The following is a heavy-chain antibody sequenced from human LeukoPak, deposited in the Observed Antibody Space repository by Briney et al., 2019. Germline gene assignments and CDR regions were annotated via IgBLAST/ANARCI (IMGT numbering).Heavy chain of an antibody. CDR2: ITGSGFST. CDR1: GFTFNSYA. V-gene: IGHV3-23*01. CDR3: TTKGLLWFGELLPF. J-gene: IGHJ4*02. D-gene: IGHD3-10*01. Sequence: GGSLRLSCAASGFTFNSYAMAWVRQAPGKGLEWVSDITGSGFSTYYADSVKGRFTISRDNSKNTLYLQMNSLRAEDTAVYYCTTKGLLWFGELLPFWGQGTLVTVSS.